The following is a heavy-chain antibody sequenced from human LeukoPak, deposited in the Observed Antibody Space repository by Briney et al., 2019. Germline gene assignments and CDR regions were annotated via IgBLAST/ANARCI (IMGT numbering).Heavy chain of an antibody. CDR2: IYYSGST. V-gene: IGHV4-31*03. CDR1: GGSISSGGYY. D-gene: IGHD3-10*01. Sequence: PSQTLSLTCTVSGGSISSGGYYWRWIRQHPGKGLEWIGYIYYSGSTYYNPSLKSRVTISVDTSKNQFSLKLSSVTAADTAVYYCARGGSGSFTFDYWGQGTLVTVSS. J-gene: IGHJ4*02. CDR3: ARGGSGSFTFDY.